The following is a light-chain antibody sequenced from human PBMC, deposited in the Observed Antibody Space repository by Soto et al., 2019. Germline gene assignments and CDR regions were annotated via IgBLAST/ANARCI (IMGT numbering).Light chain of an antibody. V-gene: IGKV3-11*01. CDR1: QSISNY. CDR3: QQRSNWPRT. Sequence: EIVLTQSPATLSFSPGERATISCRASQSISNYLAWYQQKPGQAPRLLIHDASNWATGIPARFSGSGSGTDFTLTISSLEPDDFAVYYCQQRSNWPRTFGQGTKVEIK. J-gene: IGKJ1*01. CDR2: DAS.